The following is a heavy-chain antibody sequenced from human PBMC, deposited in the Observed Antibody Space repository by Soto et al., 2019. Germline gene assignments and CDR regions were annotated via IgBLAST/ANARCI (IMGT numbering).Heavy chain of an antibody. D-gene: IGHD3-22*01. Sequence: PGESLKISCKGSGYSFTSYLIGWVRQMPGKGLEWMGIIYPGDSDTRYSPSFQGQVTFSADKSISTAYLQWSSLKAADTALYYCARHVGTYDSTGYYPDAFDIWGQGTMVTVSS. J-gene: IGHJ3*02. CDR3: ARHVGTYDSTGYYPDAFDI. CDR1: GYSFTSYL. CDR2: IYPGDSDT. V-gene: IGHV5-51*01.